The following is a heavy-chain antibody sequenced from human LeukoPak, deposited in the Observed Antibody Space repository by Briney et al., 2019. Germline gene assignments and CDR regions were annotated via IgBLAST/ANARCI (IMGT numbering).Heavy chain of an antibody. CDR1: GGTFSRYA. Sequence: ASVKVSCKASGGTFSRYAMSWVRQAPGQGLEWMGGIIPIFGTANYAQKFQGRVMITADESTSTAYMELSSLRFEDTAVYYCARVWDGYTHFDYWGXGXLVTVSS. CDR2: IIPIFGTA. D-gene: IGHD5-24*01. J-gene: IGHJ4*01. V-gene: IGHV1-69*01. CDR3: ARVWDGYTHFDY.